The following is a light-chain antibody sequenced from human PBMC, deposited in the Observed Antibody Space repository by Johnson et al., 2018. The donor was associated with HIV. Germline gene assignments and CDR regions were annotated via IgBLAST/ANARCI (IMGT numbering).Light chain of an antibody. CDR1: SSNIGNTY. CDR2: DNN. CDR3: GTWDSSLSAYV. Sequence: QPVLTQPPSVSAAPGQKVTISCSGSSSNIGNTYVSWYQQLPGTAPKLLIYDNNKRPSGIPDRFSGSKSATSATLGITGLQTGDEADYYCGTWDSSLSAYVFGTGTKVTVL. V-gene: IGLV1-51*01. J-gene: IGLJ1*01.